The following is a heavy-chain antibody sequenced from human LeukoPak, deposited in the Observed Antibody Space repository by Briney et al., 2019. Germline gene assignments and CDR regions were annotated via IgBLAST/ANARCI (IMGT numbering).Heavy chain of an antibody. D-gene: IGHD3-9*01. V-gene: IGHV4-59*08. CDR1: GGSISSYY. CDR2: IYYSGST. CDR3: ASTPAHDDILTGYFYFDY. J-gene: IGHJ4*02. Sequence: SETLSLTCTVSGGSISSYYWSWIRQPPGKGLEWIGYIYYSGSTNCNPSLKSRVTISVDTSKNQFSLKLSSVTAADTAVYYCASTPAHDDILTGYFYFDYWGQGTLVTVSS.